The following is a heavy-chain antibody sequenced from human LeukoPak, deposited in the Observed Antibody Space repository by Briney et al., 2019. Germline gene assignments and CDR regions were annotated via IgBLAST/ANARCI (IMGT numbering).Heavy chain of an antibody. CDR2: ISSSGSTI. J-gene: IGHJ6*03. D-gene: IGHD6-19*01. CDR3: ARGAVAGTYYSDYMDV. CDR1: GFTFSDYY. V-gene: IGHV3-11*04. Sequence: GGSLRHSFAASGFTFSDYYMSWIRQAPGKGLEWVSYISSSGSTIYYADSVKGRFTISRDNAKNSLYLQMNSLRAEDTAVYYCARGAVAGTYYSDYMDVWGQATTVTVSS.